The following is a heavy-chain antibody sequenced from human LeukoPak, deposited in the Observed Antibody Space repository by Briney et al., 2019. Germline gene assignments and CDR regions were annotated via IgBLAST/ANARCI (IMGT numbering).Heavy chain of an antibody. CDR2: IYYSGST. V-gene: IGHV4-39*01. D-gene: IGHD5-24*01. Sequence: SETLSLTCTVSGGSISSSGYYWGWIRQPPGKGLEWIGSIYYSGSTYYNPSLKSRVTISVDTSKNQFSLKLSSVTAADTAVYYCARLGGRWLQNYWGQGTLVTVSS. CDR1: GGSISSSGYY. J-gene: IGHJ4*02. CDR3: ARLGGRWLQNY.